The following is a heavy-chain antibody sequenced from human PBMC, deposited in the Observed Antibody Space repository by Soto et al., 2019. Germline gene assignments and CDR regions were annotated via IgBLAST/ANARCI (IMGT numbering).Heavy chain of an antibody. CDR3: GSGPSTNWIDN. CDR1: GDSITSHHYY. CDR2: IYSGGNT. J-gene: IGHJ4*02. D-gene: IGHD2-2*01. Sequence: LDTLSLTCTVSGDSITSHHYYWGWIRQPPGKGLEWIGSIYSGGNTYYNPSLRSRLTIFVDTAKNLISLKLSSVTAADSAIYYCGSGPSTNWIDNWGLGAQVTVSS. V-gene: IGHV4-39*01.